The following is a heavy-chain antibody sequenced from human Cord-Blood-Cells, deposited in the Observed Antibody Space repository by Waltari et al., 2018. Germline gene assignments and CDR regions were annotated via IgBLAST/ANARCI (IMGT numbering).Heavy chain of an antibody. CDR3: ARRGSDAFDI. CDR1: GYTFTGYY. V-gene: IGHV1-2*04. D-gene: IGHD3-10*01. Sequence: QVQLVQSGAEVKKPGASVKVSCKASGYTFTGYYMHWGRQAPGQGLEWMGWINPNSGGTNHAQKFQGWVTMTRDTSISTAYMELSRLRSDDTAVYYCARRGSDAFDIWGQGTMVTVSS. CDR2: INPNSGGT. J-gene: IGHJ3*02.